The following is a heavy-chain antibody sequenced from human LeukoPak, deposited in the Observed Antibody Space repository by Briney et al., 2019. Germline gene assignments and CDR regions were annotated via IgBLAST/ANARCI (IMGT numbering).Heavy chain of an antibody. CDR3: ARQAYYSESGSWTGFDY. CDR2: INHSGST. CDR1: GGSFSGYY. D-gene: IGHD3-10*01. J-gene: IGHJ4*02. V-gene: IGHV4-34*01. Sequence: SETLSLTCAVYGGSFSGYYWSWIRQPPGKGVEGIGEINHSGSTNYNPSLKSRVTMSVDTSKNQFSLRLSSVTAADTAVYYCARQAYYSESGSWTGFDYWGQGTLVPVSS.